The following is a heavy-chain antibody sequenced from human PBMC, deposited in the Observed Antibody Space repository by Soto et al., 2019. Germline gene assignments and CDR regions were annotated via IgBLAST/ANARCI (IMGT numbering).Heavy chain of an antibody. CDR3: WKSTGKRYNFCSDSFDY. CDR1: GFTFSSYA. V-gene: IGHV3-23*01. J-gene: IGHJ4*02. Sequence: EVQLLESGGGLVQPGGSLRLSCADSGFTFSSYAMSWVRQAPGKGLEWVSAISGSGGSTYYAGSVKGRLTITRENSKNTLYLQMNSLRAEDTAVYYYWKSTGKRYNFCSDSFDYWGQGTLVTVSS. CDR2: ISGSGGST. D-gene: IGHD1-20*01.